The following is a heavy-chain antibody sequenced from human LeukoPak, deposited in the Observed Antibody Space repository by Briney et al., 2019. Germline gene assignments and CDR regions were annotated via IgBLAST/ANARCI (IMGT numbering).Heavy chain of an antibody. J-gene: IGHJ3*02. D-gene: IGHD3-3*01. CDR1: GFTFSRYW. CDR2: IKQDGSEK. Sequence: GPLRLSCAASGFTFSRYWMSWVRQAPGKGLEWVANIKQDGSEKYYVDSVKGRFTISRDNAKNSLYLQMNSLRAEDTAVYYCARVDAFWSGYLHDAFDIWGQGTMVTVSS. CDR3: ARVDAFWSGYLHDAFDI. V-gene: IGHV3-7*05.